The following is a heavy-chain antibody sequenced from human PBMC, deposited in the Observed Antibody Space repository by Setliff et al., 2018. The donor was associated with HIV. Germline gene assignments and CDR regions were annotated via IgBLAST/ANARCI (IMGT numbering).Heavy chain of an antibody. D-gene: IGHD3-22*01. CDR2: INTNTGNP. V-gene: IGHV7-4-1*02. CDR1: GGTSSTYA. J-gene: IGHJ4*02. CDR3: ARVSSGYDPYYYDSSGHDY. Sequence: GASVKVSCKASGGTSSTYAMNWVRQAPGQGLEWMGWINTNTGNPTYAQGFTGRFVFSLDTSVSTAYLQISSLKAEDTAVYYCARVSSGYDPYYYDSSGHDYWGQGTLVTVSS.